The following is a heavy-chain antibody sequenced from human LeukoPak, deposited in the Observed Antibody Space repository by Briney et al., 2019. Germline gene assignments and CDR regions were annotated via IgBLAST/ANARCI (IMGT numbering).Heavy chain of an antibody. V-gene: IGHV3-48*03. J-gene: IGHJ4*02. CDR3: ARGDYGDY. Sequence: GGSLRLSCAASGFTFSSYEMNWVRQAPGKGLEWVSYISSSCSTIYYADYVKGRFTISRDNAKNSLSLQMNSLRAEDTAVYYCARGDYGDYWGQGTLVTVSS. CDR1: GFTFSSYE. CDR2: ISSSCSTI.